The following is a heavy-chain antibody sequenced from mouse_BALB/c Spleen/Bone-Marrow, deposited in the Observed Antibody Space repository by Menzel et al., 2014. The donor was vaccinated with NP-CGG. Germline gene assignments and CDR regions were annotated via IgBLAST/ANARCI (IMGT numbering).Heavy chain of an antibody. V-gene: IGHV14-3*02. J-gene: IGHJ2*01. D-gene: IGHD2-2*01. CDR1: GFNVKDTY. CDR2: IDPANGNT. Sequence: EVQLVEPGAELVKPGASVKLSCTASGFNVKDTYIHWVKQRPEQGLEWIGRIDPANGNTKYDPKFQGKATITADTSSNTAYLQLSSLTSEDTAVYYCASYVYGYYFDYWGQGTTLTVSS. CDR3: ASYVYGYYFDY.